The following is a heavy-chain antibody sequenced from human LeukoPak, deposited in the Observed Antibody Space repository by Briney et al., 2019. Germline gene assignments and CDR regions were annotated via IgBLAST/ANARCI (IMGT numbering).Heavy chain of an antibody. CDR1: AFTFSSYS. D-gene: IGHD3-9*01. J-gene: IGHJ4*02. CDR2: ISSSSSYI. CDR3: ARGTSNYDILTGYYSDVDY. V-gene: IGHV3-21*01. Sequence: PGGSLRLSCAASAFTFSSYSMNWVRQAPGKGLEWVSSISSSSSYIYYADSVKGRFTISRDNAKNSLYLQMNSLRAEDTAVYYCARGTSNYDILTGYYSDVDYWGQGTLVTVSS.